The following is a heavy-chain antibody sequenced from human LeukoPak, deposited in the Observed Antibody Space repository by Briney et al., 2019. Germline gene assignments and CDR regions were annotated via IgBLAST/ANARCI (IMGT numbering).Heavy chain of an antibody. Sequence: GRSLRLSCAASGFTFGAYAMHCVRQAPGEGPEWLSGLSWNGATTAYADSVKGRFTISRDNAKNYLYLQMNSLTSEDTALYYCAKGDTSSWFPNFDYWGQGTRVTVSS. J-gene: IGHJ4*02. CDR3: AKGDTSSWFPNFDY. CDR2: LSWNGATT. D-gene: IGHD6-13*01. CDR1: GFTFGAYA. V-gene: IGHV3-9*01.